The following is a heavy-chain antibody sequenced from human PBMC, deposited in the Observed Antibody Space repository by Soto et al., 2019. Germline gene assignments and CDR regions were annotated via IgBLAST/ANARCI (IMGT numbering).Heavy chain of an antibody. CDR2: IYHSGNT. Sequence: QLQLQESGSGLVKPSQTLSLTCAVSGGSISSGGYSWSWIRQPPGKGLAWIGYIYHSGNTYYNPSLKSRVTISVDRSKNQFSLTLSSETAADTAVYYCARGPPHHYWGQGTLVTVSS. V-gene: IGHV4-30-2*01. CDR3: ARGPPHHY. CDR1: GGSISSGGYS. J-gene: IGHJ4*02.